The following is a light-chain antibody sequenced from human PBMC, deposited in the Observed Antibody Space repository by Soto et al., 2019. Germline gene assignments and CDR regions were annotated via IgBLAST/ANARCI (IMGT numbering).Light chain of an antibody. V-gene: IGKV1-16*01. Sequence: DIQMTQSPSSLSASVGDRVTITCRASHDISNYLAWFQQKPGKAPNSLIFAASSLQIGVPSRFSGSRSGTDFTLTISNLQPEDFATYYCQQYDSFPLTFGHGTRL. CDR2: AAS. CDR1: HDISNY. J-gene: IGKJ5*01. CDR3: QQYDSFPLT.